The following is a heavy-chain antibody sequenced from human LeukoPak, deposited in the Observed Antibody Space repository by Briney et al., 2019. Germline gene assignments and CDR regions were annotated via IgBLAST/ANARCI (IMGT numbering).Heavy chain of an antibody. CDR1: GGYISSLF. V-gene: IGHV4-59*11. D-gene: IGHD3-3*01. J-gene: IGHJ6*02. CDR3: ARDRYDLWTGYNYGMDV. Sequence: SETLSLTCSVSGGYISSLFWSWIRQPPGKGLEWIGHIHYTGSTDYNPSLKSRVTISIDTSKKYFSVRLNSVTATDTAVYYCARDRYDLWTGYNYGMDVWGQGTTVTVPS. CDR2: IHYTGST.